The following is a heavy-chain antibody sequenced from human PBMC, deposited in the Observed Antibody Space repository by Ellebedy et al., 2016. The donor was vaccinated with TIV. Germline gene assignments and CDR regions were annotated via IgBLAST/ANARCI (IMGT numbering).Heavy chain of an antibody. V-gene: IGHV1-18*01. CDR1: GYTFTSYD. J-gene: IGHJ4*02. CDR3: ARDKRFVPIFDY. CDR2: MNPNSGNT. Sequence: AASVKVSCKASGYTFTSYDINWVRQATGQGLEWMGWMNPNSGNTNYAQKLQGRVTMTTDTSTSTAYMELRRLRSDDTAVYYCARDKRFVPIFDYWGQGTLVTVSS. D-gene: IGHD2-2*02.